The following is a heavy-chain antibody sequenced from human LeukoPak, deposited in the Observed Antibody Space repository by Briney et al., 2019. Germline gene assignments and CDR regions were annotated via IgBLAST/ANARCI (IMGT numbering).Heavy chain of an antibody. D-gene: IGHD2-15*01. CDR3: AKDQACSGGSCYSFDY. V-gene: IGHV3-23*01. CDR1: GFTFSSYA. CDR2: ISGSGGST. J-gene: IGHJ4*02. Sequence: GGSLRLSCAASGFTFSSYAMSWVRQAPGKGLEWVSAISGSGGSTYYADSVKGRFTITRDNSKNMLYLQMDSLRAEDTALYYCAKDQACSGGSCYSFDYWGQGTLVTVSS.